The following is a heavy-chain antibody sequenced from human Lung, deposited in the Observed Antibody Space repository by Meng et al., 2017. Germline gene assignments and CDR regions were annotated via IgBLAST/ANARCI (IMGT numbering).Heavy chain of an antibody. D-gene: IGHD4-11*01. CDR2: INHSGST. Sequence: VPRKQWGAGLLTPSETLSLTCVVSGGSFSDYYWSWIRQPPGKGLEWIGEINHSGSTNYNPSRESRATISVDTSQNNLSLKLSSVTAADSAVYYCARGPTTMAHDFDYWGQGTLVTVSS. CDR1: GGSFSDYY. J-gene: IGHJ4*02. CDR3: ARGPTTMAHDFDY. V-gene: IGHV4-34*01.